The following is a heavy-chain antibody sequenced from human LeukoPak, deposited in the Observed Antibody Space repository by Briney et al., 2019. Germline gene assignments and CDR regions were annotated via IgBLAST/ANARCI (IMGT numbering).Heavy chain of an antibody. V-gene: IGHV4-31*03. J-gene: IGHJ5*02. D-gene: IGHD3-10*01. CDR3: ARAGTMRTFDP. Sequence: SQTLSLTCTVSGGSISSGGYYWRWIRQHPGKGLEWIGYIYYSGSTYYNPSLKSRVTISVDTSKNQFSLKLSSVTAADTAVYYCARAGTMRTFDPWGQGTLVTVSS. CDR1: GGSISSGGYY. CDR2: IYYSGST.